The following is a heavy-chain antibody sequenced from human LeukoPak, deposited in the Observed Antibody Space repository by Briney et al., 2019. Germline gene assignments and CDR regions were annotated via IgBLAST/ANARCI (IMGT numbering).Heavy chain of an antibody. CDR2: ISHDGNNK. D-gene: IGHD5-18*01. J-gene: IGHJ4*02. CDR3: ARGDGYGYGLTDY. CDR1: GFTFSNYA. V-gene: IGHV3-30-3*01. Sequence: PGGSLRLSCAASGFTFSNYAMHWVRQAPGKGLEWVALISHDGNNKYYADSVKGRFTISRDNSNNTLYLQMNSLRAEDTAVYRCARGDGYGYGLTDYWGQGTLVTVSS.